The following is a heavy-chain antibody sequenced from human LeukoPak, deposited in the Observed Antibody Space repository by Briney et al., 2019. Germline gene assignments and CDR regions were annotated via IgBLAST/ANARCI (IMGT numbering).Heavy chain of an antibody. V-gene: IGHV4-30-4*08. CDR2: IYYNGIT. D-gene: IGHD5-12*01. Sequence: SETLSLTCTVSGGSISSVDYYWSWTRQPPGKGLEWIASIYYNGITYYNPSLRSRIVISVDTSKNQFSLKLSSMTAADTAVYYGARHSAHDSRWFDPWGQGTLVTVSS. CDR1: GGSISSVDYY. CDR3: ARHSAHDSRWFDP. J-gene: IGHJ5*02.